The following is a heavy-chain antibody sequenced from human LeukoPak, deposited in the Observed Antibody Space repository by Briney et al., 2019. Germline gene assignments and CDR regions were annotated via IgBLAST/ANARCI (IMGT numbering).Heavy chain of an antibody. CDR3: TRGGGPTHWHIVVVTAFDI. CDR1: GFTFGDYA. V-gene: IGHV3-49*03. CDR2: IRSKAYGGTT. J-gene: IGHJ3*02. Sequence: GGSLRLSCTASGFTFGDYAMSWFRQAPGKGLEWVGFIRSKAYGGTTEYAASVKGRFTISRDDSKSIAYLQMNSLKTEDTAVYYCTRGGGPTHWHIVVVTAFDIWGQGTMVTVSS. D-gene: IGHD2-21*02.